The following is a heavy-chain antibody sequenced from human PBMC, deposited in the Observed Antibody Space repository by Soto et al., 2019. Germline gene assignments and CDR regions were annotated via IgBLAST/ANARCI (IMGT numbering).Heavy chain of an antibody. CDR1: GFTFNNYA. Sequence: GGSLRLSCAASGFTFNNYAMSWVRQAPGKGLEWVSAISGSSEVTYSADSVKGRFTISRDNSKNTLYLQMNSLRAEDTAVYFCAKGTLSAGRVYDSWGQGTLVTVSS. CDR3: AKGTLSAGRVYDS. V-gene: IGHV3-23*01. CDR2: ISGSSEVT. D-gene: IGHD6-13*01. J-gene: IGHJ4*02.